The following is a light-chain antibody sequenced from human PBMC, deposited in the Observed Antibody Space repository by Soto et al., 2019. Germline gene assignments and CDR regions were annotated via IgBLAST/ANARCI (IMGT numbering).Light chain of an antibody. J-gene: IGKJ2*01. V-gene: IGKV3-20*01. CDR3: QHYGNSPLYT. Sequence: EIVLTQSPGTLSLSPGERATLSCRASQSVSSSYLAWYQQKPGQAPRILIFGASNRATGIPDRFSGSGSGTDFTLTISRLEPEDVAVYYCQHYGNSPLYTFGQGTKLEIK. CDR1: QSVSSSY. CDR2: GAS.